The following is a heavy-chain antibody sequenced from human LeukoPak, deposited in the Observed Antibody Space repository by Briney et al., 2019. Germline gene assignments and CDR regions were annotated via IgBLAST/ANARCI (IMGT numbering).Heavy chain of an antibody. CDR2: MRPSGGST. V-gene: IGHV1-46*01. CDR3: ARGGYSS. D-gene: IGHD5-18*01. J-gene: IGHJ4*02. CDR1: GYIFTDYY. Sequence: ASVKVSCKASGYIFTDYYMHWVRQAPGQGLEWMGIMRPSGGSTTYAQKFQGRVTMTRNTSISTAYMELSSLRSEDTAVYYCARGGYSSWGQGTLVTVSS.